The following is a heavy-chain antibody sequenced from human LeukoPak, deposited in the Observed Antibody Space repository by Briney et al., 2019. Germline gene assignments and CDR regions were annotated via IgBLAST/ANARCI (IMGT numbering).Heavy chain of an antibody. J-gene: IGHJ4*02. D-gene: IGHD1-26*01. CDR3: AREIPRGAVTLDY. CDR1: GFTFSSYG. CDR2: ISYDGSNK. V-gene: IGHV3-30*03. Sequence: GGSLRLSCAASGFTFSSYGMHWVRQAPGKGLEWVAVISYDGSNKYYADSVKGRFTISRDNSKNTLYLQMDSLRAEDTAIYYCAREIPRGAVTLDYWGRGTLVTVSS.